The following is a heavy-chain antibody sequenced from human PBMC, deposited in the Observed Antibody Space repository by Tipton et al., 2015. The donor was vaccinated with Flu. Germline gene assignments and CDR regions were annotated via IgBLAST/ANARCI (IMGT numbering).Heavy chain of an antibody. D-gene: IGHD3-22*01. Sequence: TLSLTCTVSGGSISSGSYYWSWIRQPAGKGLEWIGRIYTSGSTNYNPSLKSRVTISVDTSKNQFSLKLSSVTAADTAVYYCARVRSYYDSSGYYYAFDYWGPGTLVTVSP. V-gene: IGHV4-61*02. CDR2: IYTSGST. CDR3: ARVRSYYDSSGYYYAFDY. J-gene: IGHJ4*02. CDR1: GGSISSGSYY.